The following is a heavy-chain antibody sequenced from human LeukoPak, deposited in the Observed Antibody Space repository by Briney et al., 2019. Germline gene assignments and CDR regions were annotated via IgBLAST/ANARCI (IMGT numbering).Heavy chain of an antibody. CDR3: AKDKDYDSSGYSDAFNI. CDR1: GFTFDDYA. J-gene: IGHJ3*02. V-gene: IGHV3-43*02. Sequence: GGSLRLSCAASGFTFDDYAMHWVRQAPGKGLEWVSLLNGDGVTRYCADSVKGRFTISRDNSKNSLYLQMNSLRSEDTALYYCAKDKDYDSSGYSDAFNIWGQGTMVTVSS. D-gene: IGHD3-22*01. CDR2: LNGDGVTR.